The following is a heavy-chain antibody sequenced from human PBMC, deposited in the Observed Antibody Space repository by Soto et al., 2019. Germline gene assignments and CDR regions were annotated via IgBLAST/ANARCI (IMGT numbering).Heavy chain of an antibody. CDR3: AKDQGGYSSSWYSPFDY. CDR2: ISYDGSNK. V-gene: IGHV3-30*18. CDR1: GFTFSSYG. Sequence: QVQLVESGGGVVQPGRSLRLSCAASGFTFSSYGMHWVRQAPGKGLEWVAVISYDGSNKYYADSVKGRFTISRDNSKNTLYLQMNSLRAEDTAVYYCAKDQGGYSSSWYSPFDYWGQGTLVTVSS. J-gene: IGHJ4*02. D-gene: IGHD6-13*01.